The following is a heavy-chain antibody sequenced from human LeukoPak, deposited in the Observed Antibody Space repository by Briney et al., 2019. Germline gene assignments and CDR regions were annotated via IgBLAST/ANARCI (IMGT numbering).Heavy chain of an antibody. CDR3: ARGSLRYFDWLRYYYYMDV. D-gene: IGHD3-9*01. CDR2: INHSGST. J-gene: IGHJ6*03. Sequence: SETLSLTCAVYGGSFSGYYWSWIRQPPGKGLEWIGEINHSGSTNYNPSLKSRVTISVDTSKNQFSLKLSSVTAADTAVYYCARGSLRYFDWLRYYYYMDVWGKGTTVTVSS. CDR1: GGSFSGYY. V-gene: IGHV4-34*01.